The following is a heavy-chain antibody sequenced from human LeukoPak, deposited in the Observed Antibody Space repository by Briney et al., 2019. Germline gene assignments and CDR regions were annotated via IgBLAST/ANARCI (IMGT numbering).Heavy chain of an antibody. V-gene: IGHV3-9*01. Sequence: PGRSLRLSCAASGFTFDDYAMHWVRQAPGKGLEWVSGISWNSGSIGYADSVKGRFTISRDNAKNSLYLQMNSLRAEDTALYYCASQRFDWGQGTLVTVSS. CDR1: GFTFDDYA. J-gene: IGHJ4*02. CDR2: ISWNSGSI. D-gene: IGHD3-16*01. CDR3: ASQRFD.